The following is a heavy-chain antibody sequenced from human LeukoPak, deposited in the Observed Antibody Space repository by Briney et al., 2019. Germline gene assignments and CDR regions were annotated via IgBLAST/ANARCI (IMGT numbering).Heavy chain of an antibody. CDR3: ARTYGDYVFDY. CDR1: GFTFSSYE. D-gene: IGHD4-17*01. CDR2: ISSSGSTI. Sequence: PGGSLRLSCAASGFTFSSYEMNWVRQAPGKGLEWVSYISSSGSTIYYADSVKGRFTISRDNSKNTPYLQMNSLRAEDTAVYYCARTYGDYVFDYWGQGTLVTVSS. V-gene: IGHV3-48*03. J-gene: IGHJ4*02.